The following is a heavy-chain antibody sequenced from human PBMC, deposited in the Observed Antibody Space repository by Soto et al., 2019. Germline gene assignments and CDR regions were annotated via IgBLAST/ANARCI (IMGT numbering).Heavy chain of an antibody. J-gene: IGHJ4*02. CDR1: GFTFSSYA. CDR2: ISGSGGST. V-gene: IGHV3-23*01. Sequence: GGSLRLSCAASGFTFSSYAMSWVRQAPGKGLEWVSAISGSGGSTYYADSVKGRFTLSRDNAHNSLYLQMDSLRDEDTAVYYCARVEGPTVATMFFDYWGQGTPVTVSS. D-gene: IGHD5-12*01. CDR3: ARVEGPTVATMFFDY.